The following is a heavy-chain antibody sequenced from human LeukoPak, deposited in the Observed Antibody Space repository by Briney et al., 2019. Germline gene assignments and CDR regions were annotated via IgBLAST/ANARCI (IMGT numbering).Heavy chain of an antibody. Sequence: GSLRLSCAASGFTFSSFWMHWVRQAPGKGLEWVSVISASGGTTHYVDSVRGRFTISRDNSKNTLSLQMNSLRAEDAAVYYCAREAKDYGVYVPFDYWGQGTLVTVSS. J-gene: IGHJ4*02. CDR1: GFTFSSFW. CDR3: AREAKDYGVYVPFDY. D-gene: IGHD4-17*01. CDR2: ISASGGTT. V-gene: IGHV3-23*01.